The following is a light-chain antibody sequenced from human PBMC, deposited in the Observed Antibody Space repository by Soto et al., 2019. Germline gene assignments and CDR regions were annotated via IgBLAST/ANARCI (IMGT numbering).Light chain of an antibody. V-gene: IGLV1-47*02. CDR3: ATWDDSLSGRV. J-gene: IGLJ3*02. Sequence: QSALTQPPSASGTPGQMVTISCSGSSSNIGSNYVYWYQHLPGAAPKLLIYSNNQRASGVPDRFSGSKSGTSASLAISGLRSEDEADYYCATWDDSLSGRVFGGGTKVTVL. CDR2: SNN. CDR1: SSNIGSNY.